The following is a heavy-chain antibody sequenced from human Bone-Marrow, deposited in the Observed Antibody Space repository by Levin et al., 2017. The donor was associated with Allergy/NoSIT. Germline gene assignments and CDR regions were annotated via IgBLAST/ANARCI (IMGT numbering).Heavy chain of an antibody. Sequence: VSGPTLVKPTQTLTLTCTFSGFSLSTNGVGVGWIRQPPGKALEWLALIHWDDNKHYSPSLKSRLTITKDTSKNQVVLTMTNLDPVDTATYYCAHRDSVGCFDYWGQGTPVTVSS. J-gene: IGHJ4*02. CDR2: IHWDDNK. CDR1: GFSLSTNGVG. CDR3: AHRDSVGCFDY. V-gene: IGHV2-5*02. D-gene: IGHD2-21*02.